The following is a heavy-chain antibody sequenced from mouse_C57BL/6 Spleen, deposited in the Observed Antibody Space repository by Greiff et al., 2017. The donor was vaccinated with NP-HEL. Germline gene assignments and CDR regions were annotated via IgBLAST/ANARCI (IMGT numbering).Heavy chain of an antibody. Sequence: QVQLKESGPGLVQPSQSLSITCTVSGFSLTSYGVHWVRQSPGKGLEWLGVIWSGGSTDYNAAFISRLSISKDNSKSQVFFKMNSLQADDTAIYYCASTTVVVHYYAMDYWGQGTSVTVSS. CDR3: ASTTVVVHYYAMDY. D-gene: IGHD1-1*01. J-gene: IGHJ4*01. CDR2: IWSGGST. V-gene: IGHV2-2*01. CDR1: GFSLTSYG.